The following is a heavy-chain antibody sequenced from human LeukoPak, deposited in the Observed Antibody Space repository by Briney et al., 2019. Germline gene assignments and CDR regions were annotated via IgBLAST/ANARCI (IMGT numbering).Heavy chain of an antibody. CDR1: GGSFSGYY. CDR2: INHSGST. D-gene: IGHD3-10*01. J-gene: IGHJ5*02. CDR3: AREKRITMVRGVINWFDP. V-gene: IGHV4-34*01. Sequence: SETLSLTCAVYGGSFSGYYWSWIRQPPGKGLEWIGEINHSGSTNYNPSLKSRVTISVDTSKNQFSLKLSSVTAADTAVYYCAREKRITMVRGVINWFDPWGQGTLVIVSS.